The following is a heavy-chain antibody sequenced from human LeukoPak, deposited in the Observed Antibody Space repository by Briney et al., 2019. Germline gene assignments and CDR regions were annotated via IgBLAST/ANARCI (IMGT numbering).Heavy chain of an antibody. V-gene: IGHV5-51*01. CDR1: GYTFTSYW. Sequence: ASVKVSCKASGYTFTSYWIGWVRQMPGKGLEWMGTIYPGDSDTRYSPSFQGQVTISADKSISTAYLQWSSLKASDTAMYYCARLWLLHSWFDPWGQGTLVTVSS. J-gene: IGHJ5*02. D-gene: IGHD2-15*01. CDR2: IYPGDSDT. CDR3: ARLWLLHSWFDP.